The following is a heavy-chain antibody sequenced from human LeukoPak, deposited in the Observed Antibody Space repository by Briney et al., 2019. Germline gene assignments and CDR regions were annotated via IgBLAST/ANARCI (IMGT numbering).Heavy chain of an antibody. V-gene: IGHV4-61*08. J-gene: IGHJ4*02. CDR1: GGSISRSGYS. CDR2: IYYTET. D-gene: IGHD7-27*01. Sequence: SETLSLTCAVSGGSISRSGYSWSWIRQSPGKALEWIGYIYYTETSYNPSLKSRVTISADTSRDQFSLKLSSVTAADTAVYYCASRKLGNDYWGQGILVTVTS. CDR3: ASRKLGNDY.